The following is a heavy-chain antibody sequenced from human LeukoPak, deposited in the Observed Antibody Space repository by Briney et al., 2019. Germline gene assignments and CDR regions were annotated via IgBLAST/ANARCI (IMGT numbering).Heavy chain of an antibody. D-gene: IGHD1-26*01. CDR3: AKDLSGGSYYYFDY. CDR1: GFTFSRYG. V-gene: IGHV3-33*06. Sequence: GGSLRLSCAASGFTFSRYGMHWVRQAPGKGLEWVAVIWYDGSNKYCVDSVKGRFTIFRDDSKNTLYLQMNSLRAEDTAVYYCAKDLSGGSYYYFDYWGQGTLVTVSS. CDR2: IWYDGSNK. J-gene: IGHJ4*02.